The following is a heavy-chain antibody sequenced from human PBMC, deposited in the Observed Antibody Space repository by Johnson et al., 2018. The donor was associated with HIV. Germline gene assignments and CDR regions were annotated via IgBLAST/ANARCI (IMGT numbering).Heavy chain of an antibody. J-gene: IGHJ3*02. D-gene: IGHD3-16*01. Sequence: QVQLVESGGGLVQPGGSLRLSCAASDFTFSNNAIHWVRQAPGKGLEWVAVISYDGSNKYYADSVKGRFTISRDNSKNTLYLQMNSLRAEDTAVYYCAREATYYDYVWGSYAFDIWGQGTMVTVSS. CDR3: AREATYYDYVWGSYAFDI. CDR1: DFTFSNNA. CDR2: ISYDGSNK. V-gene: IGHV3-30*03.